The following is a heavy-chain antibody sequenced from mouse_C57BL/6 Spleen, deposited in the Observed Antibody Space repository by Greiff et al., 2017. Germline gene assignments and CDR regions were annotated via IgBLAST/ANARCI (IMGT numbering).Heavy chain of an antibody. J-gene: IGHJ3*01. V-gene: IGHV2-3*01. D-gene: IGHD1-1*01. CDR1: GFSFTSYG. CDR3: AKSHYYYGSSYVGFTY. Sequence: VKLVESGPGLVAPSQSLSITCTVSGFSFTSYGVSWVRQPPGKGLEWLGVLWGDGSTNYHSALLTRLSISKDNSKSQDFLKLNMLQTDDTAKYYCAKSHYYYGSSYVGFTYWGQGTLVTVSA. CDR2: LWGDGST.